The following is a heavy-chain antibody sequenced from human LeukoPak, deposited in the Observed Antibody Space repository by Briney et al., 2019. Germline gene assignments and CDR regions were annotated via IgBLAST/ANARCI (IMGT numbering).Heavy chain of an antibody. CDR1: GYTFTSYG. Sequence: VASVKVSCKASGYTFTSYGISWVRQAPGQGLEWMGGIIPIFGTANYAQKFQGRVTITADKSTSTAYMELSSLRSEDTAVYYCASGYYYDSSGYYGDYWGQGTLVTVSS. CDR3: ASGYYYDSSGYYGDY. V-gene: IGHV1-69*06. D-gene: IGHD3-22*01. J-gene: IGHJ4*02. CDR2: IIPIFGTA.